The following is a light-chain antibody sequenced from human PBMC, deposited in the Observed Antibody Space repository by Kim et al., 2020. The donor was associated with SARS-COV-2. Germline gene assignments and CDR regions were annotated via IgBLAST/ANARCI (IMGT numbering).Light chain of an antibody. CDR2: AAS. J-gene: IGKJ3*01. CDR1: QSISSH. Sequence: SSVGDRVTITCRTTQSISSHLSWYQQKPGRAPKLLISAASTLQGGVPSRFSGSGSETDFTLTISSLQPDDFATYCCQQSYSTPFTFGPGTKVDIK. CDR3: QQSYSTPFT. V-gene: IGKV1-39*01.